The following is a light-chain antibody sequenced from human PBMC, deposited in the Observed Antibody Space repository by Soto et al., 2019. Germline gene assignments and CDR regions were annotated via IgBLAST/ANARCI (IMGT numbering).Light chain of an antibody. CDR3: QSYDSSNPVV. CDR2: DDN. Sequence: NFMLTQPHSVSESPGKTVTISCTRSRGRIASNYVQWYQQRPGSSPTTVIYDDNQRPSGVPDRFSGSIDSSSNSASLTISGLKTEDEADYYCQSYDSSNPVVFGGGTKLTVL. J-gene: IGLJ2*01. CDR1: RGRIASNY. V-gene: IGLV6-57*01.